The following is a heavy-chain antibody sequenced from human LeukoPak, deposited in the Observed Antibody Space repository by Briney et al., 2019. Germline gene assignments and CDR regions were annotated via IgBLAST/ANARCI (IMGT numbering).Heavy chain of an antibody. V-gene: IGHV3-23*01. D-gene: IGHD2/OR15-2a*01. CDR2: IRGDGATK. CDR3: AKVQYRDYFRGADY. CDR1: GFTFSTYA. Sequence: PGGSLRLSCAASGFTFSTYAMTWVRQAPGKGLEWVSAIRGDGATKFYADSVKGRFTVSRDNSKNTVYLQMNSLRAEDTAVYYCAKVQYRDYFRGADYWGQGTLVTVSS. J-gene: IGHJ4*02.